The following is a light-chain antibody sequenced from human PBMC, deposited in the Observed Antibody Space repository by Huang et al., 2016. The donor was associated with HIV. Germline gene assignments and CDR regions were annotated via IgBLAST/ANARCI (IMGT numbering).Light chain of an antibody. CDR2: GAS. CDR1: QRVSSN. CDR3: QQYNDYPPALT. V-gene: IGKV3-15*01. J-gene: IGKJ4*01. Sequence: DIVMTQSPATLSVSPGERATLSCSASQRVSSNLAWYQQKPGQAPRLLIYGASTRATGIPARFSGSGSGTEFTLTISSLQSEDFAVYYCQQYNDYPPALTFGGGTKVEIK.